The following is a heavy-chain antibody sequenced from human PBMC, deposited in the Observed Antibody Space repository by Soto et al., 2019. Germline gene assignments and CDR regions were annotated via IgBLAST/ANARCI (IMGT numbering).Heavy chain of an antibody. CDR3: ARDRGRGISYYYYGMDV. J-gene: IGHJ6*02. V-gene: IGHV4-31*03. D-gene: IGHD3-10*01. CDR2: IYYSGST. Sequence: QVKLQESGPALVKPSQTLSLTCTVSGGSISSGGYYWSWIRQHPGKGLEWIGYIYYSGSTYYNPSLKSRVTISVDTSKNQFSLKLSSVTAADTAVYYCARDRGRGISYYYYGMDVWGQGTTVTVSS. CDR1: GGSISSGGYY.